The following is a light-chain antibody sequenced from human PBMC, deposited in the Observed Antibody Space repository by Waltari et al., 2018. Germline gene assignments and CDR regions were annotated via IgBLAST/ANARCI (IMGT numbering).Light chain of an antibody. CDR1: QSVGTY. V-gene: IGKV3-20*01. CDR3: QHHLRLPTT. Sequence: IVLTQSPGTLSLSPGERATHSCRASQSVGTYLAWYQQKPGQAPRLLIYGAYSRAAGIPDRFSGSGYGTDFSLTISRLEPEDFAVYFCQHHLRLPTTFGQGTKVEIK. J-gene: IGKJ1*01. CDR2: GAY.